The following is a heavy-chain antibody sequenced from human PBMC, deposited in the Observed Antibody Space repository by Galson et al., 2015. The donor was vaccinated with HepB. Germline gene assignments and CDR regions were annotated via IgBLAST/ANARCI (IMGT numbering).Heavy chain of an antibody. J-gene: IGHJ6*03. D-gene: IGHD5-12*01. Sequence: SLRLSCAASGFTFSNAWMSWVRQAPGKGLKWVGRIKSKTDGGTTDYAAPVKGRFTISRDDSKNTLYLQMNSLKTEDTAVYYCTGSGGYSGYAFYYYYYYYMDVWGKGTTVTVSS. V-gene: IGHV3-15*01. CDR1: GFTFSNAW. CDR3: TGSGGYSGYAFYYYYYYYMDV. CDR2: IKSKTDGGTT.